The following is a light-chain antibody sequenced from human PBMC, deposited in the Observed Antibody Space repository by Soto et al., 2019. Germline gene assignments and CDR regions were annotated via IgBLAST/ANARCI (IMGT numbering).Light chain of an antibody. CDR1: SSDVGGYNY. V-gene: IGLV2-8*01. Sequence: QSALTQPPSASGSPGQSVTISCTGTSSDVGGYNYVSWYQQHPGKAPKLMIYEVSRRPSGVPDRFSGSKSGNTASLTVSGLQAEDEADYYCSLSAGNNNVLFGGGTQLTVL. CDR2: EVS. J-gene: IGLJ2*01. CDR3: SLSAGNNNVL.